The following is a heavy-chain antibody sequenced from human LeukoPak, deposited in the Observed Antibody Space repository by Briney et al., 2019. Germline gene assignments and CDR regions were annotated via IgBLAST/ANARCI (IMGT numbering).Heavy chain of an antibody. V-gene: IGHV1-8*01. CDR2: MNPNSGNT. D-gene: IGHD6-13*01. CDR1: GDPFTTND. CDR3: ARVTAAGTWTFDI. J-gene: IGHJ3*02. Sequence: ASVKVSCKASGDPFTTNDINWVRQATGQGLEWMGWMNPNSGNTGSTQKFQGRVTMTRNISISKDYMELTNLRSEDTAVYYCARVTAAGTWTFDIWGQGTTVSVSS.